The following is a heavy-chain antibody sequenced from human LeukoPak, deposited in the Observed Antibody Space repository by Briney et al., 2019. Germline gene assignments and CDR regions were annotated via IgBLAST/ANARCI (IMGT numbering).Heavy chain of an antibody. Sequence: GGSLRLSCAASGFTFSSYAMHWVRQAPGKGLEWVAVISYDGSNKYYADSVKGRFTIFRDNSKNTLYLQMNSLRAEDTAVYYCARGRNFDYWGQGTLVTVSS. CDR1: GFTFSSYA. CDR2: ISYDGSNK. J-gene: IGHJ4*02. V-gene: IGHV3-30-3*01. CDR3: ARGRNFDY.